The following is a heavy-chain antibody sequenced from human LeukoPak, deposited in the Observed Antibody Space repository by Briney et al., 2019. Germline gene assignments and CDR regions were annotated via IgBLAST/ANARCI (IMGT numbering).Heavy chain of an antibody. J-gene: IGHJ2*01. CDR2: IYYSGST. Sequence: PSETLSLTCTVSGGSISSSSYYWGWIRQPPGKGLEWIGSIYYSGSTYYNPSLKSRVTISVDTSKNQFSLKLSSVTAADTAVYYCASLRGYSGYDDGVYWYFDLWGRGTLVTVSS. CDR1: GGSISSSSYY. CDR3: ASLRGYSGYDDGVYWYFDL. V-gene: IGHV4-39*01. D-gene: IGHD5-12*01.